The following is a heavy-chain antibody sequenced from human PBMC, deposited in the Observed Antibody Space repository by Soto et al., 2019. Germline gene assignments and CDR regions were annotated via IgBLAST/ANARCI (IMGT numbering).Heavy chain of an antibody. CDR3: ARGPRITIFGXXSXXNWFDP. Sequence: ASVKVSCKASGYTFTGYYMYWVRQAPGQGLEWMGWINPNSGGTNYAQKXXGRVTMTRDTSISTAYMELSRLRSDDTAVYYCARGPRITIFGXXSXXNWFDPXXXGTLV. V-gene: IGHV1-2*02. J-gene: IGHJ5*02. CDR2: INPNSGGT. CDR1: GYTFTGYY. D-gene: IGHD3-3*01.